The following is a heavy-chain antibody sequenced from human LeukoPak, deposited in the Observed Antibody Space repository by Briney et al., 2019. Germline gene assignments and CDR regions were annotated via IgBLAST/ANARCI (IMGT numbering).Heavy chain of an antibody. Sequence: GGSLRLSCAASGFNFSRYWMTCVRQAPGEGLEFVANIKQDGSVINYVDSVKGRFTISRDNAKNSVHLQMNSLRVEDTAVYYCAKDRGWTTFDSWGQGTLVAVSS. CDR2: IKQDGSVI. CDR1: GFNFSRYW. V-gene: IGHV3-7*01. CDR3: AKDRGWTTFDS. J-gene: IGHJ4*02. D-gene: IGHD3-10*01.